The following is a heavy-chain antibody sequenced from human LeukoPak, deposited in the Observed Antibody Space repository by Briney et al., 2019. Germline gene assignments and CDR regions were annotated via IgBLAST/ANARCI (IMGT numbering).Heavy chain of an antibody. CDR2: IIPIFGTA. J-gene: IGHJ4*02. CDR3: ARSEITYYDFWSGYTGLSC. D-gene: IGHD3-3*01. Sequence: SVKVSCKASGGTFSSYAISWVRHAPGQGLEWMGGIIPIFGTANYAQKYQGRVTITTDESTSTAYMELSSLRSEDTAVYYCARSEITYYDFWSGYTGLSCWGQGTLVTVSS. V-gene: IGHV1-69*05. CDR1: GGTFSSYA.